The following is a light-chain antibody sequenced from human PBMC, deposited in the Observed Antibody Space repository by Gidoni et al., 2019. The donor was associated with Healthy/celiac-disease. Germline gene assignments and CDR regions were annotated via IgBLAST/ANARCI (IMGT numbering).Light chain of an antibody. Sequence: DIHMTQSPSTLSASVGDRVTITCRASQSISSWLAWYQQKPGKAPKLLIYKASSLESGVPSRFSGSGSGTEFTLTISSLQPDDFATYYCQQYNSYSRTFXQXTKLEIK. J-gene: IGKJ2*01. CDR3: QQYNSYSRT. CDR2: KAS. V-gene: IGKV1-5*03. CDR1: QSISSW.